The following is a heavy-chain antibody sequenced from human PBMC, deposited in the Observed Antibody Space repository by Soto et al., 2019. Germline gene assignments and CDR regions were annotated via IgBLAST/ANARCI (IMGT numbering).Heavy chain of an antibody. CDR1: GFTFSSSV. D-gene: IGHD3-3*01. Sequence: QVQLEESGGGVVQPGRSLRLSCAASGFTFSSSVMHWVRQAPGRGLEWVAVIWSDGNKKYYADSVTGRFAIARENSINTLYLQMSRLSAEDTAGYYCSREVLWSGYPDALDVWGQGTTVTVSS. CDR2: IWSDGNKK. CDR3: SREVLWSGYPDALDV. J-gene: IGHJ6*02. V-gene: IGHV3-33*01.